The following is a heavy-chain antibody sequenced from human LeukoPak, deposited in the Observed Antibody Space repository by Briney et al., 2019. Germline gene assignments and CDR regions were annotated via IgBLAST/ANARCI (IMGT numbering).Heavy chain of an antibody. CDR2: IDTSSGYI. J-gene: IGHJ4*02. D-gene: IGHD3/OR15-3a*01. CDR3: ARELDTEGFDC. CDR1: GFTFSSYS. V-gene: IGHV3-21*01. Sequence: GGSLRLSCAASGFTFSSYSMNWVRQAPGKGLEWVSSIDTSSGYIYYSDSVKGRFTISRDNGKNSVYLQMNSLRAEDTAVYYCARELDTEGFDCWGQGTLVTVSS.